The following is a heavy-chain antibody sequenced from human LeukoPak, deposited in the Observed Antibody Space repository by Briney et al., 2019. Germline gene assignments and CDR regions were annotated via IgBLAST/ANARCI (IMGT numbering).Heavy chain of an antibody. CDR2: IRSKAYRGTT. CDR1: GFPFGDHA. D-gene: IGHD5-18*01. J-gene: IGHJ6*02. Sequence: PGRSLRLSCTGSGFPFGDHAMSWVRQAPGKGLEWVGFIRSKAYRGTTEYAASVKGRFTISRDDSASIAYLQMNSLRTGDTAVYYCARGPIQLWIHNAMDVWGQGTTVTVSS. V-gene: IGHV3-49*04. CDR3: ARGPIQLWIHNAMDV.